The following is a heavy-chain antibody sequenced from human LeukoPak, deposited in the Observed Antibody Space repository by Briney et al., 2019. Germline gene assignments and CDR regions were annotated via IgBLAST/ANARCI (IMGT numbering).Heavy chain of an antibody. CDR3: ARDFHRYYYGSSGYNAFDI. CDR2: ISSISSSST. CDR1: GSTFSSYS. V-gene: IGHV3-48*04. D-gene: IGHD3-22*01. Sequence: GGSLRLSCAASGSTFSSYSMNWVRQAPGKGLEWVSYISSISSSSTYYADSVKGRFTISRDNAKNSLYLQMNSLRAEDTAVYYCARDFHRYYYGSSGYNAFDIWGQGTMVTVSS. J-gene: IGHJ3*02.